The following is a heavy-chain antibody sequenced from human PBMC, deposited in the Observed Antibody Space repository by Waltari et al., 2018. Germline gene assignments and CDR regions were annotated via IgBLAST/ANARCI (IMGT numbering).Heavy chain of an antibody. J-gene: IGHJ4*02. CDR1: GTSISSKKNY. D-gene: IGHD4-17*01. V-gene: IGHV4-30-4*08. Sequence: QVHLQEMGPGLVKPSQTLSLTCAVSGTSISSKKNYWNWIRQPPGKGLEWIGSIYYDGGTKYTPSLESRVTISIDTSKNQFSLKLSSVTAADTAVYFCARWDQDYFSFFFDYWGRGTLVTVSS. CDR2: IYYDGGT. CDR3: ARWDQDYFSFFFDY.